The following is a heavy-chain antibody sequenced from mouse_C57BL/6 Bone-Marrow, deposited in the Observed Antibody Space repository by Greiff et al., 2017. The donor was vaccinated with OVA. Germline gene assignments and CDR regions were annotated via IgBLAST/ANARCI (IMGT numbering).Heavy chain of an antibody. CDR1: GFTFSSYA. CDR3: ARNPLYYYGSSYSCDY. CDR2: ISDGGSYT. V-gene: IGHV5-4*03. Sequence: EVKLVESGGGLVKPGGSLKLSCAASGFTFSSYAMSWVRQTPEKRLEWVATISDGGSYTYYPDNVKGRFTISSDNAKNNLDLQMSHLKSEDTAMYYCARNPLYYYGSSYSCDYWGQGTTLTVSS. D-gene: IGHD1-1*01. J-gene: IGHJ2*01.